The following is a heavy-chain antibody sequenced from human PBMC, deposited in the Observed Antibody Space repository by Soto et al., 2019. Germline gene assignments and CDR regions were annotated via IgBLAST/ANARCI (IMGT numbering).Heavy chain of an antibody. J-gene: IGHJ4*02. CDR1: GGTFSSYA. CDR3: ARDGLTMEGYYDILTGPFDY. CDR2: IIPIFGTA. D-gene: IGHD3-9*01. V-gene: IGHV1-69*13. Sequence: SVKVSCKASGGTFSSYAISWVRQAPGQGLEWMGGIIPIFGTANYAQKFQGRVTITADESTSTAYMELSSLRSEDTAVYYCARDGLTMEGYYDILTGPFDYWGQGTLVTVSS.